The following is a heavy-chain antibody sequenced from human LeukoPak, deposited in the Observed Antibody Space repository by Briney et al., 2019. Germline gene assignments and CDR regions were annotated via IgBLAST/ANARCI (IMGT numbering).Heavy chain of an antibody. V-gene: IGHV3-30-3*01. CDR3: ASSHSQRSTSYDNYFGY. CDR1: EFNFISYA. D-gene: IGHD2/OR15-2a*01. J-gene: IGHJ4*02. Sequence: GRTLRLSCAASEFNFISYAMHWVRQAPGKGLEWVAVISHDGSNEYYADSVKGRFTISRDNSENTLFLQMSSLRAEDTAVYYCASSHSQRSTSYDNYFGYWGQGTLVTVSS. CDR2: ISHDGSNE.